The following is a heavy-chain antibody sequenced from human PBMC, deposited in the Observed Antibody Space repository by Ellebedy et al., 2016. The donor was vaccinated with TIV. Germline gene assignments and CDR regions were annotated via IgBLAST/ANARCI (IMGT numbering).Heavy chain of an antibody. J-gene: IGHJ1*01. CDR2: ISYDGSDK. Sequence: GESLKISXAASGFTFSLYAMHWVRQAPGKGLEWVAIISYDGSDKYYADSVKGRFTISRDNSKNTLFLQMNSLRPEDTAMYYCARRDRNVEVLGATEVFHHWGQGTPVTVSS. CDR1: GFTFSLYA. D-gene: IGHD2-8*02. CDR3: ARRDRNVEVLGATEVFHH. V-gene: IGHV3-30-3*01.